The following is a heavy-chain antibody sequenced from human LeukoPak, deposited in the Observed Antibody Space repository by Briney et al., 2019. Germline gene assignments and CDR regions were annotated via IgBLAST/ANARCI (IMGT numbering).Heavy chain of an antibody. V-gene: IGHV3-23*01. CDR1: GFTFINFA. J-gene: IGHJ4*02. CDR2: ISGSGGST. CDR3: AKDAPTYIPVTVPEDN. Sequence: PGGSLRLSCAASGFTFINFAMSWVRQAPGKGLEWVSVISGSGGSTVYSDSVKGRFTISRDNSKNTLYLQMNSLRAEDTAIYYCAKDAPTYIPVTVPEDNWGQGTLVTVSS. D-gene: IGHD6-19*01.